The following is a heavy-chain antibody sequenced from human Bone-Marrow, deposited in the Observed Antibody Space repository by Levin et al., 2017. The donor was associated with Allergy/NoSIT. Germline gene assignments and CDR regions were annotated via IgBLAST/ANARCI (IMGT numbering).Heavy chain of an antibody. CDR1: GGSLDGHY. CDR2: ISHHGSP. J-gene: IGHJ4*01. CDR3: ARGAGIVLGDLSVEDYYFDY. Sequence: SETLSLTCAVSGGSLDGHYWTWIRQSPGKGLEWIGEISHHGSPTYNPSLKSRLSISVDKSRHQFSLRLTAVTAADTAIYYCARGAGIVLGDLSVEDYYFDYWGQGAQVTVSS. D-gene: IGHD3-16*02. V-gene: IGHV4-34*01.